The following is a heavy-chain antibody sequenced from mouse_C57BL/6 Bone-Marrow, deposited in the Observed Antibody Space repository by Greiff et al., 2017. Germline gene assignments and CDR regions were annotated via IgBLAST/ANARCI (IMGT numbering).Heavy chain of an antibody. Sequence: LQESGAELARPGASVKLSCKASGYTFTSYGISWVKQRTGQGLEWIGEIYPRSGNTYYNEKFKGKATLTADKSSSTAYMELRSLTSEDSAVYFWALLPWLAYWGQGTLVTVSA. D-gene: IGHD1-1*01. CDR2: IYPRSGNT. CDR3: ALLPWLAY. V-gene: IGHV1-81*01. J-gene: IGHJ3*01. CDR1: GYTFTSYG.